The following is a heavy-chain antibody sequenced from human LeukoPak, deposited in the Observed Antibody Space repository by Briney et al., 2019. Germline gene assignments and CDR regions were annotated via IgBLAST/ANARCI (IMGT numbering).Heavy chain of an antibody. CDR2: VYHSGTT. Sequence: SETLSLTCTVSGYSISSDYYWGWIRQTPGKGLEWIGSVYHSGTTYHNPSLKSRVTMSVDTSKNQFSLKLGSVTAADTAVYYCARQATVTTYYFDYWGQGTLVTVSS. CDR1: GYSISSDYY. V-gene: IGHV4-38-2*02. D-gene: IGHD4-17*01. CDR3: ARQATVTTYYFDY. J-gene: IGHJ4*02.